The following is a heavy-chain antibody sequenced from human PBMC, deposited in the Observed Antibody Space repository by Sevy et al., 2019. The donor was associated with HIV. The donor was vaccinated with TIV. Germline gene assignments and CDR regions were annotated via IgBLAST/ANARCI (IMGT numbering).Heavy chain of an antibody. D-gene: IGHD3-16*01. CDR1: GGSFSGYY. V-gene: IGHV4-34*01. CDR2: INHSGST. Sequence: SETLSLTCAVYGGSFSGYYWSWIRQPPGKGLEWIGEINHSGSTNYNPSLKSRVTISVDTSKNQFSLKLSSVTAADTAEYYCARLRKIGGMDVWGQGTTVTVSS. CDR3: ARLRKIGGMDV. J-gene: IGHJ6*02.